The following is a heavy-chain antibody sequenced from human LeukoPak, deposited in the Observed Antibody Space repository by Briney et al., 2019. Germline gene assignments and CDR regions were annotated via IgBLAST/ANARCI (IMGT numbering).Heavy chain of an antibody. CDR3: ARPRDIVVVPAAIGY. J-gene: IGHJ4*02. D-gene: IGHD2-2*01. Sequence: GGSLRLSCAASGLTFDDYAMHWVRQAPGKGLEWVSGISWNSGSIGYADSVKGRFTVSRDNAKNSLYLQMNSLRAEDTAVYYCARPRDIVVVPAAIGYWGQGTLVTVSS. CDR2: ISWNSGSI. V-gene: IGHV3-9*01. CDR1: GLTFDDYA.